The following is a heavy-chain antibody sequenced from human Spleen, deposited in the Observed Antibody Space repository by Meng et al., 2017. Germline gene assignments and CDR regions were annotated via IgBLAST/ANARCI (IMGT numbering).Heavy chain of an antibody. D-gene: IGHD3-10*01. CDR3: AKTMLRGVVYFQH. CDR2: INQSGSA. J-gene: IGHJ1*01. CDR1: GGSFSDYY. V-gene: IGHV4-34*01. Sequence: QVQLQQGGAGLLKPSGTLSLTCVVSGGSFSDYYWSWIRQPPGKGLEWIGEINQSGSASYNPSLKSRVTISVDTSKNQFSLKLTSVTAADTAVYYCAKTMLRGVVYFQHWGQGTLVTVSS.